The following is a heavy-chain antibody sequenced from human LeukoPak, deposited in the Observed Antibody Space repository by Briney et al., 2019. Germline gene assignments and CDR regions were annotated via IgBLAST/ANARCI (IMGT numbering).Heavy chain of an antibody. CDR2: IYIGGGT. CDR3: ARGQGA. Sequence: GGSLRLSCAAPGFTVNNNYMSWVRQAPGKGLEWVAVIYIGGGTYYAASVKGRFTISRDTSKNTLFLQMNSLRADDTAMYYCARGQGAWGQGTLVTVSS. J-gene: IGHJ5*02. V-gene: IGHV3-53*01. CDR1: GFTVNNNY.